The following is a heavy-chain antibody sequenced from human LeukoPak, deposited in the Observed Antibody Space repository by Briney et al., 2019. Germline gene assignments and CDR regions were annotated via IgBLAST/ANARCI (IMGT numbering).Heavy chain of an antibody. V-gene: IGHV3-30-3*01. D-gene: IGHD3-9*01. CDR1: GFTFSRYP. J-gene: IGHJ4*02. Sequence: GGSLRLSCEASGFTFSRYPMHWVRQAPGKGLEWVAVISYDINSEYYADSVKGRFTTSRDNSNNTLYLQMNSLTPEDTAVYYCVKVGEVRYFDWLAPCFDFWGQGTLVTVSS. CDR2: ISYDINSE. CDR3: VKVGEVRYFDWLAPCFDF.